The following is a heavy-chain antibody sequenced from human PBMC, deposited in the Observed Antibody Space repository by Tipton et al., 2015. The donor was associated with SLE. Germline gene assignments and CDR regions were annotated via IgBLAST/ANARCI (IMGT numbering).Heavy chain of an antibody. CDR3: AGVSRDAFEI. V-gene: IGHV4-59*12. CDR2: IYYSETT. CDR1: GGSISNYF. J-gene: IGHJ3*02. D-gene: IGHD5/OR15-5a*01. Sequence: TLSLTCTVSGGSISNYFWIWIRQPPGRGLEYIGYIYYSETTNYNPSLKSRVAISVDTSKNQFSLKLSSVTAADTAVYYCAGVSRDAFEIWGQGTMVTVSS.